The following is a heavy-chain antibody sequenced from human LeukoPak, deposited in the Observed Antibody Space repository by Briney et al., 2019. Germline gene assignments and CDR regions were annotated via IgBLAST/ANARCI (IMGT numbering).Heavy chain of an antibody. Sequence: GGSLRLSCTASESTFGDHAMSWGRKAPGKGLEWVGFIRSRAYGGTTEYAPAVKGRFLISRDDSKSIAYLHMNSLKTEDTAVYYCARGPIQQWLYNGMDVWGQGTTVSVSS. CDR3: ARGPIQQWLYNGMDV. CDR2: IRSRAYGGTT. CDR1: ESTFGDHA. V-gene: IGHV3-49*04. D-gene: IGHD5-18*01. J-gene: IGHJ6*02.